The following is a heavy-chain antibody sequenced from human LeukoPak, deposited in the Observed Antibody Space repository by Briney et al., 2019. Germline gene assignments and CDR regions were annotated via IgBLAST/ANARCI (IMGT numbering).Heavy chain of an antibody. CDR1: GFTFDDYA. CDR2: ISWNSGSI. CDR3: AKDNYYYYGMDV. J-gene: IGHJ6*02. Sequence: GRSLRLSCAASGFTFDDYAIHWVRQAPGKGLEWVSGISWNSGSIGYADSVKGRFTISRDNAKNSLYLQMNSLRAEDTALYYCAKDNYYYYGMDVWGQGTTVTVSS. V-gene: IGHV3-9*01.